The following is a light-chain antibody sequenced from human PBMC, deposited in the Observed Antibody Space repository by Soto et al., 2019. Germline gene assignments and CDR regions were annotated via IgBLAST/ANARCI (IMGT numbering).Light chain of an antibody. CDR3: ATWDDSLNGQV. CDR1: SSNIGSNP. V-gene: IGLV1-44*01. CDR2: TNS. Sequence: QSVLTQPHSASGTPGQRVTISCSGSSSNIGSNPVNWYQQLPGTTPKLLIYTNSQRPSGVPDRFSGSKSGTSASLAISGLQSEDEADYYCATWDDSLNGQVFGGGTQLTVL. J-gene: IGLJ7*01.